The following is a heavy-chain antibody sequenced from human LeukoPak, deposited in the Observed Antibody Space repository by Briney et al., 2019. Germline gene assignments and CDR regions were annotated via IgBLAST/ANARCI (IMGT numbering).Heavy chain of an antibody. J-gene: IGHJ4*02. CDR1: GFSFNEYP. V-gene: IGHV3-21*01. CDR3: ARAHRAFYPAGGSSDY. D-gene: IGHD1-26*01. Sequence: KSGGSLRLSCAASGFSFNEYPMNWVRQAPGEGLEWGSSIGEGTEYIYYADSVKGRFTISRDNANNTLYLQMNSLRAEDTAVYYCARAHRAFYPAGGSSDYWGQGTLVTVSS. CDR2: IGEGTEYI.